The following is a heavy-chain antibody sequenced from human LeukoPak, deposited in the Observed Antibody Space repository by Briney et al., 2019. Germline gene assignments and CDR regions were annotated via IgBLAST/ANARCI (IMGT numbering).Heavy chain of an antibody. D-gene: IGHD1-1*01. CDR2: TYYSGST. CDR3: ARLRGTYYFDY. CDR1: GGSISSSSYY. J-gene: IGHJ4*02. Sequence: SETLSLTCTVSGGSISSSSYYWGWIRQPPGKGLEWIGSTYYSGSTYYNPSLKSRVTISVDTSKNQFSLKLSSVTAADTAVYYCARLRGTYYFDYWGQGTLVTVSS. V-gene: IGHV4-39*01.